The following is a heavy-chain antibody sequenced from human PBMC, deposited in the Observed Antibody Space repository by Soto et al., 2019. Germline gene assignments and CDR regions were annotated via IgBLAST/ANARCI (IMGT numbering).Heavy chain of an antibody. CDR3: ARQGGVDYYYCGIDV. CDR1: GFTFSNYG. D-gene: IGHD3-16*01. J-gene: IGHJ6*01. CDR2: IWYDGSNK. V-gene: IGHV3-33*01. Sequence: QVQLVESGGGVVQPGRSLRLSCAASGFTFSNYGMHWVRQAPGKGLEWVAVIWYDGSNKYYADSVKGRFNISRDNSKNTQYLQMNSPSAEDTAVYYCARQGGVDYYYCGIDVWGQGTTVTVSS.